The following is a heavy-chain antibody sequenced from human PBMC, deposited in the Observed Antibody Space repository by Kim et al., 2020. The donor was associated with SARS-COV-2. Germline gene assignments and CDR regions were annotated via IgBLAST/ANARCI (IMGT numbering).Heavy chain of an antibody. J-gene: IGHJ4*02. Sequence: ASVKVSCKASGYTFTGYYMHWVRQAPGQGLEWMGRINPNSGGTNYAQKFQGRVTMTRDTSISTAYMELSRLRSDDTAVYYCAREPLDCSSTSCYIVHYYFDYWGQGTLVTVSS. CDR2: INPNSGGT. CDR3: AREPLDCSSTSCYIVHYYFDY. D-gene: IGHD2-2*02. V-gene: IGHV1-2*06. CDR1: GYTFTGYY.